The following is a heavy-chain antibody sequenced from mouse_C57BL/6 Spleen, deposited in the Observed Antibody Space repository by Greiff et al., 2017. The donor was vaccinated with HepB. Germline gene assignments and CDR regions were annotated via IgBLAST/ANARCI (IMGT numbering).Heavy chain of an antibody. CDR1: GYSITSGYY. Sequence: EVQLVESGPGLVKPSQSLSLTCSVTGYSITSGYYWNWIRQFPGNKLEWMGYISYDGSNNYNPSLKNRISITRDTSKNQFFLKLNSVTTEDTATYYCATLTAGGAMDYWGQGTSVTVSS. J-gene: IGHJ4*01. CDR3: ATLTAGGAMDY. CDR2: ISYDGSN. V-gene: IGHV3-6*01. D-gene: IGHD4-1*01.